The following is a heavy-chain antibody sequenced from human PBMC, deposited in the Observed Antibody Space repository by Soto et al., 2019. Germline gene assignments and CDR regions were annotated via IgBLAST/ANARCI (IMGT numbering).Heavy chain of an antibody. CDR3: ARGGRRSPGIDV. CDR1: GGSISSGGYY. V-gene: IGHV4-31*03. Sequence: QVQLQESGPGLVKPSQTLSLTCTVSGGSISSGGYYWSWIRQHPGKGLEWMGYIYYSGSTYYNPSLKGRVTISVDTSKNQFSLKLSSVTAADTAVYYCARGGRRSPGIDVWGQGTTVTVSS. CDR2: IYYSGST. J-gene: IGHJ6*02.